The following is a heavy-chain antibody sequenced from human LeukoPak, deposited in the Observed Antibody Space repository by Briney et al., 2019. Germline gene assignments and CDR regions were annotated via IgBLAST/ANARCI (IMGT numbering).Heavy chain of an antibody. CDR3: ARVGSSSWYGNFDY. Sequence: GGSLRLSCAASGFTFSSYGMHWVRQAPGKGLEWVAGISYDGSSKYYADSVKGRFTISRDNSKNTLYLQMNSLRAEDTAVYYCARVGSSSWYGNFDYWGQGTLVTVSS. J-gene: IGHJ4*02. CDR2: ISYDGSSK. V-gene: IGHV3-30*03. D-gene: IGHD6-13*01. CDR1: GFTFSSYG.